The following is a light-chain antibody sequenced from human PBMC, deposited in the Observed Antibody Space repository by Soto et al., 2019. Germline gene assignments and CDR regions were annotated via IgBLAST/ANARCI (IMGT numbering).Light chain of an antibody. J-gene: IGKJ4*01. CDR3: QQYDTSLPYT. V-gene: IGKV3-20*01. CDR2: GAS. Sequence: EIVWTQSPGTLSLSPGDRATLSCEASQSVNNNYLAWYQHKPGQAPRLLLYGASSRATGIPDRFSGSGSGTDFTLTIRRLEPEDFAVYYCQQYDTSLPYTFGGGTKVEIK. CDR1: QSVNNNY.